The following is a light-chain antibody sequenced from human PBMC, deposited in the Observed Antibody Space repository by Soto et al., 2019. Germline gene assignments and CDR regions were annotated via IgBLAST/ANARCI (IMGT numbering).Light chain of an antibody. CDR1: QGISSA. Sequence: AIQLTQSPSSLSASVGDRVTITCRASQGISSALAWYQQKPGKSPNLLIYDVSSLESGVPSRFSGSGSGTDFTLTISSLQPEDFATYYCQQFKTYPALTFGGGTKVEIK. V-gene: IGKV1-13*02. CDR2: DVS. CDR3: QQFKTYPALT. J-gene: IGKJ4*01.